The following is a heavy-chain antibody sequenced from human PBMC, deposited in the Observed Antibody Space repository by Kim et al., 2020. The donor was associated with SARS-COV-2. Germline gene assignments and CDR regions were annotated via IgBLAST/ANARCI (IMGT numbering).Heavy chain of an antibody. D-gene: IGHD1-26*01. J-gene: IGHJ2*01. Sequence: GGSLRLSCAASGFTVSSNYMSWVRQVPGKGLEWVSVIYSGGSTYYADSVKGRFTISRDNSKNTLYLQMNSLRAEDTAVYYCARVGQNWYFDLWGRGTLVTVSS. CDR1: GFTVSSNY. V-gene: IGHV3-66*02. CDR2: IYSGGST. CDR3: ARVGQNWYFDL.